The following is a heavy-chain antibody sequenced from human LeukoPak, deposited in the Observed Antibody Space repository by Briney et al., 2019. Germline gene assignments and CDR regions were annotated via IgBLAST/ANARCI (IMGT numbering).Heavy chain of an antibody. CDR2: IYYSGST. J-gene: IGHJ3*02. CDR3: ARASLGYRSSTSCFGIIGAFDI. V-gene: IGHV4-30-4*08. D-gene: IGHD2-2*01. Sequence: PSQTLSLTCTVSGGSISSGDYYWRWIRQPPGTGLEWIGYIYYSGSTYYNPSLKSRVTISVDTSKNQFSLKLSSVTAADTAVYYCARASLGYRSSTSCFGIIGAFDIWGQGTMVTVSS. CDR1: GGSISSGDYY.